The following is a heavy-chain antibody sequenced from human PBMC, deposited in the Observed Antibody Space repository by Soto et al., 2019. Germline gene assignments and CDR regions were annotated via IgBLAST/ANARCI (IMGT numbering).Heavy chain of an antibody. CDR1: GYSFTSYW. CDR2: IYPGDSDT. V-gene: IGHV5-51*01. D-gene: IGHD5-12*01. Sequence: GEALKISCKGSGYSFTSYWIGWVRQMPGKGLEWMGIIYPGDSDTRYSPSFQGQVTISADKSISTAYLQWSSLKASDTAMYYCARQAPNSGYDLGYYYYGMDVWGQGTTVTVSS. CDR3: ARQAPNSGYDLGYYYYGMDV. J-gene: IGHJ6*02.